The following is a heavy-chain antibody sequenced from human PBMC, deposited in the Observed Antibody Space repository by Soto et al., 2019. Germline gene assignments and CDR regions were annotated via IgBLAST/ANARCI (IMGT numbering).Heavy chain of an antibody. CDR2: IYSGGST. D-gene: IGHD6-13*01. J-gene: IGHJ4*02. CDR3: ASSYPGIAAAGTKPDY. CDR1: GFTVSSNY. Sequence: GGSLRLSCAASGFTVSSNYMSWVRQAPGKGLEWVSVIYSGGSTYYADSVKGRFTISRDNSKNTLYLQMNSLRAEDTAVYYCASSYPGIAAAGTKPDYWGQGTLVTVSS. V-gene: IGHV3-66*01.